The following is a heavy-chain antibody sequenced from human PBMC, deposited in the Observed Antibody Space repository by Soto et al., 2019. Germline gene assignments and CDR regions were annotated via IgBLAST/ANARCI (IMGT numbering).Heavy chain of an antibody. CDR2: IWYDGSNK. D-gene: IGHD3-3*01. V-gene: IGHV3-33*01. CDR3: ARDPGVYYDFWSGYYSVSYYYYYGMDV. J-gene: IGHJ6*02. CDR1: GFTFSSYG. Sequence: PGGSLRLSCAASGFTFSSYGMHWVRQAPGKGLEWVAVIWYDGSNKYYADSVKGRFTISRDNSKNTLYLQMNSLRAEDTAVYYCARDPGVYYDFWSGYYSVSYYYYYGMDVWGQGTTVTVSS.